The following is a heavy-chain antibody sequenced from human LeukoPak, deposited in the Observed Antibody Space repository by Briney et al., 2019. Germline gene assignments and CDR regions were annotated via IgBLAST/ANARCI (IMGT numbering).Heavy chain of an antibody. CDR3: ARGASGIGGIRFDP. D-gene: IGHD3-10*01. J-gene: IGHJ5*02. CDR2: ILENGSNQ. CDR1: GFTFSNYI. V-gene: IGHV3-30*04. Sequence: PGGSLRLSCAASGFTFSNYIMHWVRQAPGKGLDWVAVILENGSNQYYADSVKGRFTISRDNSKNTLFLQMNSLRGEDTAMYYCARGASGIGGIRFDPWGQGTLVTVSS.